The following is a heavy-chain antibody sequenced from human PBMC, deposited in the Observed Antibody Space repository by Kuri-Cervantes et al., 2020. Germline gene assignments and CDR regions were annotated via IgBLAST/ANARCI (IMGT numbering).Heavy chain of an antibody. J-gene: IGHJ6*02. V-gene: IGHV3-15*01. CDR2: IKSKTDGGTT. CDR3: TTGLSAAGYYYGMDV. CDR1: GFTFSNAW. D-gene: IGHD6-13*01. Sequence: GESLKISCAAPGFTFSNAWMSWVRQAPGKGLEWVGRIKSKTDGGTTDYAAPVKGRFIISRDDSKNTLYLQINSLKAEDTAVYYRTTGLSAAGYYYGMDVWGQGTTVTVSS.